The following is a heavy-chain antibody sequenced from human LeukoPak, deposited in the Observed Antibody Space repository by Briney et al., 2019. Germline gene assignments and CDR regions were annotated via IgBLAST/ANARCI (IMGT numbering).Heavy chain of an antibody. Sequence: GSLRLSCAASGFTLSSYNMNWVRQAPGKGLEWVSHISGSSNTIYHADSVKGRFTISRDNAKNSLYLHMNGLRAEDTAVYFCARDGRGEFDYWGQGTLVTVSS. J-gene: IGHJ4*02. CDR1: GFTLSSYN. CDR3: ARDGRGEFDY. V-gene: IGHV3-48*01. CDR2: ISGSSNTI. D-gene: IGHD3-10*01.